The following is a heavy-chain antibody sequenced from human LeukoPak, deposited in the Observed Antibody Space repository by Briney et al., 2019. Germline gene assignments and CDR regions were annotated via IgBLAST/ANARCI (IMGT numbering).Heavy chain of an antibody. CDR1: GFTFGSYG. D-gene: IGHD4/OR15-4a*01. CDR3: ARSTIPYYYYGMDV. CDR2: IWYGGSNK. J-gene: IGHJ6*02. V-gene: IGHV3-33*01. Sequence: GGSLRLSCAASGFTFGSYGMHWVRQAPGKGLEWVAVIWYGGSNKYYADSVKGRFTISRDNSKNTLYLQMNSLRAEDTAVYSCARSTIPYYYYGMDVWGQGTTVTVSS.